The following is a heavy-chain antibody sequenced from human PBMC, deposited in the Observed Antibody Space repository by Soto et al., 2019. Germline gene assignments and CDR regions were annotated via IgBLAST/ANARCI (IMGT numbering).Heavy chain of an antibody. CDR1: GYTFTNNA. CDR3: ARDQGLCSGGSCWGYFDY. D-gene: IGHD2-15*01. V-gene: IGHV1-3*01. CDR2: INAANGNT. J-gene: IGHJ4*02. Sequence: ASVKVSCKASGYTFTNNAIHWVRQAPGQRLEWMGWINAANGNTKYSQKFQGRVTITRDTSASTAYMELSSLRSEDTAVYYCARDQGLCSGGSCWGYFDYWGKGTLVPVSP.